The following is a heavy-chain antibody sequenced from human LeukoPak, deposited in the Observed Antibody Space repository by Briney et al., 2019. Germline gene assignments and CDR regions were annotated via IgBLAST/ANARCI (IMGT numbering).Heavy chain of an antibody. Sequence: SETLSLTCAVYGGSFSGYYWSWIRQPPGKGLEWIGEINHSGSTNYNPSLESRVTISVDTSKNQFSLKLSSVTAADTAVYYCASGYYDILTGYFYYFDHWGQGTLVTVSS. J-gene: IGHJ4*01. V-gene: IGHV4-34*01. CDR2: INHSGST. CDR3: ASGYYDILTGYFYYFDH. D-gene: IGHD3-9*01. CDR1: GGSFSGYY.